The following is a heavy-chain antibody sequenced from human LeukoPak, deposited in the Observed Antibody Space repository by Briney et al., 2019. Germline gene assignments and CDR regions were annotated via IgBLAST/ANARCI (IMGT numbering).Heavy chain of an antibody. D-gene: IGHD6-13*01. CDR2: INHSGST. Sequence: SETLSLTCAVYGGSFSGYYWSWIRQPPGKGLEWIGEINHSGSTNYNPPLKSRVTISVDTSKNQFSLKLSSVTAADTAVYYCARMRIAAAGIVPWGQGTLVTVSS. V-gene: IGHV4-34*01. CDR1: GGSFSGYY. J-gene: IGHJ5*02. CDR3: ARMRIAAAGIVP.